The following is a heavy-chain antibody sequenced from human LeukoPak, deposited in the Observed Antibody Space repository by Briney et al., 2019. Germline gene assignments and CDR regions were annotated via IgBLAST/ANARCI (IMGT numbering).Heavy chain of an antibody. CDR2: INPSGGST. Sequence: ASVKVSCKASGYTFTSYYMHWVRQAPGQGLEWMGIINPSGGSTSYAQKFQGRVTMTRDTSISTAYMELSRLRSDDTAVYYCARDAYRITIFGVVTAPPSYWGQGTLVTVSS. V-gene: IGHV1-46*01. CDR3: ARDAYRITIFGVVTAPPSY. J-gene: IGHJ4*02. D-gene: IGHD3-3*01. CDR1: GYTFTSYY.